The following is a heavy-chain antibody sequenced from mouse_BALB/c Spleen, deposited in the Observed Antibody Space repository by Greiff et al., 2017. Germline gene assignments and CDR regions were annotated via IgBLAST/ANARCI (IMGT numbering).Heavy chain of an antibody. CDR3: ARGSSSYFDY. J-gene: IGHJ2*01. V-gene: IGHV1-4*02. CDR1: GYSFTCYT. CDR2: INPSSGYT. D-gene: IGHD1-1*01. Sequence: QVQLQQSAAELARPGASVKMSCKASGYSFTCYTMHWVKQRPGQGLEWIGYINPSSGYTEYNQKFKDKTTLTADKSSSTAYMQLSSLTSEYSAVYYCARGSSSYFDYWGQGTTHTVAS.